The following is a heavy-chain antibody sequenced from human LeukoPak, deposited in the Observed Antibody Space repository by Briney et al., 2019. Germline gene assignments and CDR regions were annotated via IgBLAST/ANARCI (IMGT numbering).Heavy chain of an antibody. J-gene: IGHJ4*02. V-gene: IGHV1-18*01. CDR1: GYTFTSYG. Sequence: ASVKVSCKASGYTFTSYGISWVRQAPGQGLEWMGWISAYNGNTNYAQKLQGRVTMTTDTPTSTAYMELRSLRSDDTAVYYCARDRGDIVVVPAVDYWGQGTLVTVSS. CDR2: ISAYNGNT. CDR3: ARDRGDIVVVPAVDY. D-gene: IGHD2-2*01.